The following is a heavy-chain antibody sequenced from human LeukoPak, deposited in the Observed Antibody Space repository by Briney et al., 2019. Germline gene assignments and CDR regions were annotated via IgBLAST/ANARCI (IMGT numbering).Heavy chain of an antibody. Sequence: GRSLRLSCAASGFTFSSYGMHWVRQAPGKGLEWVAFTWYDGSNKYYADSVKGRFTISRDNSKNTLYLQMNSLRAEDTAVYYCAKDRTDYYDSSGYPDYWGQGTLVTVSS. V-gene: IGHV3-33*06. J-gene: IGHJ4*02. CDR2: TWYDGSNK. CDR3: AKDRTDYYDSSGYPDY. CDR1: GFTFSSYG. D-gene: IGHD3-22*01.